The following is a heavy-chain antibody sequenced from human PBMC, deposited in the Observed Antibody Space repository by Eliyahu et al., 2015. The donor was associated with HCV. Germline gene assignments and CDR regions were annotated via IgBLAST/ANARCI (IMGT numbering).Heavy chain of an antibody. CDR2: IYNSGGT. V-gene: IGHV4-30-2*01. J-gene: IGHJ6*02. Sequence: QLQLQESGSGLVKSSQTLSLTCAVSGGSISSGGYSWSWIRQPPGKGLESIGYIYNSGGTYYNPSLQSRVTISVDRSKNHFSLNLSSVTAADTAMYYCARAISGEPYHGMDVWGRGTTVTVSS. CDR3: ARAISGEPYHGMDV. D-gene: IGHD1-20*01. CDR1: GGSISSGGYS.